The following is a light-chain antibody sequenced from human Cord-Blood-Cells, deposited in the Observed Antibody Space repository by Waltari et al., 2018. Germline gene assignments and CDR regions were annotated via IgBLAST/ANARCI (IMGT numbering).Light chain of an antibody. CDR1: RRSVGGSHS. V-gene: IGLV2-14*01. J-gene: IGLJ3*02. CDR3: SSYTSSSTLV. CDR2: DVS. Sequence: QSALTQPASVSVSPGSSLPIHSPATRRSVGGSHSVSWYQQHPGKAPKLMIYDVSKRPSWVSNRFSGSKSGNTASLTISGLQAEDEADYYCSSYTSSSTLVFGGGTKLTVL.